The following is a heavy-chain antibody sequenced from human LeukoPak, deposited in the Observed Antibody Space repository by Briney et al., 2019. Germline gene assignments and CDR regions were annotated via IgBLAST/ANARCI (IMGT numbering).Heavy chain of an antibody. D-gene: IGHD6-19*01. Sequence: GSGPTLVKPTQTLTLTCTFSEFSLSTSGVGVGWIRQPPGKALEWLALIYWDDDKRYSPSLKSRLTITKDTSKNQVVLTMTNMDPVDTATYYCAHNLDVSRDIAVAPFDPWGQGTLVTVSS. CDR3: AHNLDVSRDIAVAPFDP. CDR1: EFSLSTSGVG. V-gene: IGHV2-5*02. CDR2: IYWDDDK. J-gene: IGHJ5*02.